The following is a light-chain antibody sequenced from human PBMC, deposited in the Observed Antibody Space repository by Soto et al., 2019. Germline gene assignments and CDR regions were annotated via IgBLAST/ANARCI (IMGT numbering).Light chain of an antibody. CDR3: QQYNNWPQT. Sequence: EIVMTQSPATLSVSAGERATLSCRASQSFSSNLSCYQQKPGQPPRRLIYGASTRATGIPARFSGSGSGTEFTLTISSLQSEDFAVYYCQQYNNWPQTFGQGTKVDI. CDR2: GAS. CDR1: QSFSSN. J-gene: IGKJ1*01. V-gene: IGKV3-15*01.